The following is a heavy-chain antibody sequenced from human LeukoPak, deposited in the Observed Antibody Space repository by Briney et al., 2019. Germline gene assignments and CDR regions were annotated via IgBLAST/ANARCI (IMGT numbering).Heavy chain of an antibody. CDR2: IIPIFGTA. CDR1: GGTFSSYA. J-gene: IGHJ1*01. CDR3: ARDRGKLGERGYFQH. Sequence: GSSVKVSCKASGGTFSSYAISWVRQAPGQGLEWMGGIIPIFGTANYAQKFQGRVTITTDESTSTAYMELSSLRSEDTAVYYCARDRGKLGERGYFQHWGQGTLVTVSS. V-gene: IGHV1-69*05. D-gene: IGHD1-7*01.